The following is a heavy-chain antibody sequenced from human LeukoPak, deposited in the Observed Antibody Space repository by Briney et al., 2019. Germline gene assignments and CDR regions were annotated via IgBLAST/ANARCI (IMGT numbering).Heavy chain of an antibody. CDR3: AKDRSQGIAGIDWFDP. CDR1: GFTFSSYA. CDR2: ISGSGGST. V-gene: IGHV3-23*01. J-gene: IGHJ5*02. Sequence: GGSLRLSCAASGFTFSSYAMSWVRQAPGKGLEWVSAISGSGGSTYYADSVKGRFTISRDNSKNTLYLQMSSLRAEDTAVYYCAKDRSQGIAGIDWFDPWGQGTLVTVSS. D-gene: IGHD6-13*01.